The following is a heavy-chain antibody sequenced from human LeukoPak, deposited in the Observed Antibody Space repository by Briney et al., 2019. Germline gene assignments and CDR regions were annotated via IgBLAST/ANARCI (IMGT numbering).Heavy chain of an antibody. CDR2: VYSSGNT. D-gene: IGHD5-12*01. CDR3: ARGGGYVGYYFDY. CDR1: GDSISDYY. J-gene: IGHJ4*02. Sequence: PSETLSLTCTVSGDSISDYYWSWVRQPPGKGLEWIGYVYSSGNTQYKPSLKSRVTIYIDTSKNQLSLKLRSVTAADTAVYYCARGGGYVGYYFDYWGQGTLVTVSS. V-gene: IGHV4-4*08.